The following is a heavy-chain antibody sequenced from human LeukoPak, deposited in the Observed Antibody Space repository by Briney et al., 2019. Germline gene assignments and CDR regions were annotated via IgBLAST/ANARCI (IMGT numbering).Heavy chain of an antibody. Sequence: ASVKVSCKTGGFTFIGNYLHWVRQAPGQGPEWMGMINPNGGHTDYAQNFQDRVTMTRDMSTSTVYMELSSLRSEDTAVCYCARSKDNRGYDVRHLDYWGQGTLVTVSS. CDR3: ARSKDNRGYDVRHLDY. J-gene: IGHJ4*02. D-gene: IGHD2-2*01. V-gene: IGHV1-46*01. CDR1: GFTFIGNY. CDR2: INPNGGHT.